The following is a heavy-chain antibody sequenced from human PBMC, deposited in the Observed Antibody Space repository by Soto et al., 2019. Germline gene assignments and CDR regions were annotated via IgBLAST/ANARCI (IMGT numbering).Heavy chain of an antibody. CDR3: AKCWCIITTCQEPAAKSTGGFDI. Sequence: VQLLESGGGLVQPGGSLRLSCAASGFTFSSYAMSWVRQAPGRGLEWVSGISENSHNTYHADSVKGRFTISRDNSKKTFLLQMTGPRVEDSAVFFCAKCWCIITTCQEPAAKSTGGFDIWGQGTLVTVS. V-gene: IGHV3-23*01. D-gene: IGHD2-2*01. J-gene: IGHJ3*02. CDR1: GFTFSSYA. CDR2: ISENSHNT.